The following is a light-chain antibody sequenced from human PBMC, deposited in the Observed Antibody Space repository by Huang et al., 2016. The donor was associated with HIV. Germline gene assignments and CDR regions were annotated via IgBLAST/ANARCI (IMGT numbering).Light chain of an antibody. Sequence: EIVMTQSPATLSVSPGEQVTLSCRASKSVGVNLAWYQQKVGQAPRLLIYGASTRATGIPARFSGGGSGTEFTLTITSLQSEDFAVYYCQQYNNWLYTFGQGTKLEIK. J-gene: IGKJ2*01. CDR1: KSVGVN. CDR3: QQYNNWLYT. CDR2: GAS. V-gene: IGKV3-15*01.